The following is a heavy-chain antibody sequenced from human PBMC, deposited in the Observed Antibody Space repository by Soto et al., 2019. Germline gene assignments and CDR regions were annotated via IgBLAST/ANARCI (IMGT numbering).Heavy chain of an antibody. CDR3: AKSGQEWSRSPDA. CDR1: GFTFGDFG. Sequence: QVQLVESGGGVVQPGRSLRLSCLASGFTFGDFGMHWVRQAPGKGLEWVAALSYDESNTYYTDSVKGRFTISRDISKNTLYLQINSLRPEDTAVDFCAKSGQEWSRSPDAWGQGTLVTVSS. J-gene: IGHJ5*02. V-gene: IGHV3-30*18. CDR2: LSYDESNT. D-gene: IGHD3-3*01.